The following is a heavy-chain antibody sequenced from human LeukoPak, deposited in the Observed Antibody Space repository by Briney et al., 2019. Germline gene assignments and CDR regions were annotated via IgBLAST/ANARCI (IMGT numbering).Heavy chain of an antibody. CDR2: INPNSGGT. CDR1: GYTFTGYY. CDR3: ARDSRNWRYCSGGSCHFQH. J-gene: IGHJ1*01. V-gene: IGHV1-2*02. Sequence: ASVKVSCKASGYTFTGYYMHWVRQAPGQGLGWMGWINPNSGGTNYAQKFQGRVTMTRDTSISTAYMELSRLRSDDTAVYYCARDSRNWRYCSGGSCHFQHWGQGTLVTVSS. D-gene: IGHD2-15*01.